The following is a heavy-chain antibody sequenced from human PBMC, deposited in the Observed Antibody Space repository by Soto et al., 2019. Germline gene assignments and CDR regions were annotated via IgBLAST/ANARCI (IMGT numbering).Heavy chain of an antibody. CDR2: IYSIGST. J-gene: IGHJ4*02. Sequence: GSLRLSCVGSGFTVSSSYITWGRQAAGEGLGWVSVIYSIGSTYSADAVKGGSTISSDISKNTEYIQLSSLRAADTATYYCSSVRTSTSWCFDLWGQGTLVTVSS. V-gene: IGHV3-53*01. CDR3: SSVRTSTSWCFDL. CDR1: GFTVSSSY. D-gene: IGHD6-13*01.